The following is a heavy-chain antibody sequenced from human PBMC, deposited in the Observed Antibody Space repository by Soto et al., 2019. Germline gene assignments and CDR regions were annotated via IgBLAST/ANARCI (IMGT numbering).Heavy chain of an antibody. D-gene: IGHD5-18*01. CDR2: IDPSDSYT. CDR3: ARPGYSYGYYGY. J-gene: IGHJ4*02. CDR1: GYSFTSYW. Sequence: PGESLKISCKGSGYSFTSYWISWVRQMPGRGLEWMGRIDPSDSYTNYSPSFQGHVTISADKSISTAYLQWSSLKASDTAMYYCARPGYSYGYYGYWGQGTLVTAPQ. V-gene: IGHV5-10-1*01.